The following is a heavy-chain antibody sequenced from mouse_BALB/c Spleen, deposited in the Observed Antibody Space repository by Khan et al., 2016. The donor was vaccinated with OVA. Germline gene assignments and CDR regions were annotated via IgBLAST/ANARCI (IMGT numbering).Heavy chain of an antibody. V-gene: IGHV2-2*01. D-gene: IGHD2-2*01. J-gene: IGHJ2*01. CDR3: SRKRNGYFDY. CDR1: GFSLTNYG. Sequence: QVRLKESGPGLVQPSQSLSITCTVSGFSLTNYGVHWVRQSPGKGLEWLGMIWSGGSTDYNATFISRLSISKDNSKSKVVFKMNSMQASDTAIYYCSRKRNGYFDYWGQGTTLTVSS. CDR2: IWSGGST.